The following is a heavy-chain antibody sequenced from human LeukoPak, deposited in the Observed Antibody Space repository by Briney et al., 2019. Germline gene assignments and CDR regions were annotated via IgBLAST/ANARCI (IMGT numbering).Heavy chain of an antibody. CDR1: GFTFSSYS. CDR3: AIYDYGDYGLYDY. D-gene: IGHD4-17*01. J-gene: IGHJ4*02. V-gene: IGHV3-21*01. CDR2: ISSSSSYI. Sequence: GGSLRLSCAASGFTFSSYSMNWVRQAPGKGLEWVSSISSSSSYIYYADSVKGRFTISRDNAKNSLYLQMNSLRAEDTAVYYCAIYDYGDYGLYDYWGQGTLVTVSS.